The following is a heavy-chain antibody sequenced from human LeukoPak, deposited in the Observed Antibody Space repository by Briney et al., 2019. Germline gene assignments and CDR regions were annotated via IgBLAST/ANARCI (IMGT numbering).Heavy chain of an antibody. D-gene: IGHD1/OR15-1a*01. V-gene: IGHV1-18*01. J-gene: IGHJ5*02. Sequence: ASVKVSCKASGYTFTSYRITWVRQAPGQGLEWMGWISAYSGNTIYTQEFQGRLTMTTDTSTTTAYMELRSLRSDDTAVYYCARLELEQRSWFDPWGQGTLVTVSS. CDR3: ARLELEQRSWFDP. CDR2: ISAYSGNT. CDR1: GYTFTSYR.